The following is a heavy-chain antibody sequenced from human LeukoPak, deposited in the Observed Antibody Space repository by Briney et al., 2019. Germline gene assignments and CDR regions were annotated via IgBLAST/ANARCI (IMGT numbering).Heavy chain of an antibody. D-gene: IGHD1-26*01. CDR2: INPNSGGT. J-gene: IGHJ6*03. V-gene: IGHV1-2*02. CDR3: ARGWDLHAYSLYYYYMDV. Sequence: ASVKVSCKASRYTFTGYYMHWVRQAPGQGLEWMGWINPNSGGTDYAQKFQGGVTMTSDTSISTAYMELSRLRSDDTAVYYCARGWDLHAYSLYYYYMDVWGKGTTVTVSS. CDR1: RYTFTGYY.